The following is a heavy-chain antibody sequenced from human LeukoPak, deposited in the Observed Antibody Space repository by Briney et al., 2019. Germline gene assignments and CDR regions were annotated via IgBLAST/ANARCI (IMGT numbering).Heavy chain of an antibody. CDR2: ISSSSSYI. CDR1: GFTFSSYS. J-gene: IGHJ4*02. V-gene: IGHV3-21*01. CDR3: ARDRRYCGGGSCYFDYFFDY. Sequence: GGSLRLSCAASGFTFSSYSMNWVRQAPGKGLKWGSAISSSSSYIYYADSVKGRFTISRDNAKNSLYLQMNSLRAEDSALYFCARDRRYCGGGSCYFDYFFDYWGQGTLVTVSS. D-gene: IGHD2-15*01.